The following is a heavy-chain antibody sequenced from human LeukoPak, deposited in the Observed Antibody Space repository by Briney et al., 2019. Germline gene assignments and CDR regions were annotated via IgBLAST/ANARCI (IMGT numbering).Heavy chain of an antibody. CDR2: INPNSGGT. CDR3: ARDRGRIAVAGSLAWFDP. CDR1: GYTFTGYY. D-gene: IGHD6-19*01. V-gene: IGHV1-2*06. Sequence: EASVKVSCKASGYTFTGYYMHWVRQAPGQGLEWMGRINPNSGGTNYAQKFQGRVTMTRDTSISTAYMELSRLRSDDTAVYYCARDRGRIAVAGSLAWFDPWGQGTLVTVSS. J-gene: IGHJ5*02.